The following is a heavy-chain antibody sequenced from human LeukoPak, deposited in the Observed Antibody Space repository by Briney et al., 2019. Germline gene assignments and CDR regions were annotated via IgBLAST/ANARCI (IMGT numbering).Heavy chain of an antibody. CDR3: ARGLDYYDSSGLKY. J-gene: IGHJ4*02. V-gene: IGHV4-59*12. CDR2: IYYSGST. D-gene: IGHD3-22*01. CDR1: GGSISSYY. Sequence: SETLSLTCTVSGGSISSYYWSWIRQPPGKGLEWIGYIYYSGSTNYNPSLKSRVTISVDTSKNQFSLKLSSVTAADTAVYYCARGLDYYDSSGLKYWGQGTLVTVSS.